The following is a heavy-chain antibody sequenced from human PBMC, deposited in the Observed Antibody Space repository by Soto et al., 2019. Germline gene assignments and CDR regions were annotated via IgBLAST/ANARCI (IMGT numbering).Heavy chain of an antibody. D-gene: IGHD2-15*01. Sequence: PSETLSLTCTVAGGSISSGDYYWSWIRQPPGKGLEWIGYISYSGSTNYSHSLKSRLTKSVDTSKNQFSLKLSTVTAADTAVYYCAREGSYMTYYYYGMDVWGQGTTVTVSS. J-gene: IGHJ6*02. CDR2: ISYSGST. CDR3: AREGSYMTYYYYGMDV. CDR1: GGSISSGDYY. V-gene: IGHV4-61*08.